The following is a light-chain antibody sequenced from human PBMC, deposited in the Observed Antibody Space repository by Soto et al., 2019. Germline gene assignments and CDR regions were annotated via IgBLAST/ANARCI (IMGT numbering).Light chain of an antibody. Sequence: QSALTQPRSVSGSPGQSVTISCTGTSSDVAAYNYVSWYQQHPGKAPKLMIYDVSKRPSGVPDCFSGSKSGNTASLTISGLQGEDEADYYCCSYAGSYTLGVFGGGTKLTVL. V-gene: IGLV2-11*01. CDR3: CSYAGSYTLGV. CDR1: SSDVAAYNY. CDR2: DVS. J-gene: IGLJ2*01.